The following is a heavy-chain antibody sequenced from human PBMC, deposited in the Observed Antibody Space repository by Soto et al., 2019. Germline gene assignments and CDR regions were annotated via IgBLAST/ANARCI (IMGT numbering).Heavy chain of an antibody. Sequence: QVQLVESRGGVVQPGGSLRLSCQASGFNFDNYGMHWVRQAPGKGLEWVAVITYDGSFQYYADSVKGRFTISRDNSKNTLSLHLNTLKPEDTAVYHCAKDRVGGTFYTPLAFWGQGTLVTVSS. CDR1: GFNFDNYG. D-gene: IGHD1-7*01. V-gene: IGHV3-30*18. CDR3: AKDRVGGTFYTPLAF. CDR2: ITYDGSFQ. J-gene: IGHJ4*02.